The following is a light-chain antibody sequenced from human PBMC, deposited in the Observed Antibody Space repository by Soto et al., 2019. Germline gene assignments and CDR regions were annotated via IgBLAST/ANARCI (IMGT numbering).Light chain of an antibody. J-gene: IGLJ2*01. CDR2: EYS. Sequence: QSALTQPASVSGSPGQSITISCTGTHSDVGSYNLVSWYQQHPGKAPKLIIYEYSKRPSGVSNRFSGSKSGYTASLTISGLEAEDDADYYCCSYAGSFSVVFGGGTKLTVL. V-gene: IGLV2-23*01. CDR3: CSYAGSFSVV. CDR1: HSDVGSYNL.